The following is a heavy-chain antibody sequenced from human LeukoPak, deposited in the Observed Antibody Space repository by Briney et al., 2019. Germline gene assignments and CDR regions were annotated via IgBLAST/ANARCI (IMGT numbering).Heavy chain of an antibody. D-gene: IGHD3-9*01. CDR3: ARSLYDILTGGAFDI. J-gene: IGHJ3*02. CDR1: GFTFSSYA. V-gene: IGHV3-23*01. CDR2: ISGGGVGT. Sequence: GGSLRLSCAASGFTFSSYAMTWVRQAPGKGLEWVSTISGGGVGTYYADSVRGRFTISRDNSKNTLYLQMNSLRAEDTAVYYCARSLYDILTGGAFDIWGQGTMVTVSS.